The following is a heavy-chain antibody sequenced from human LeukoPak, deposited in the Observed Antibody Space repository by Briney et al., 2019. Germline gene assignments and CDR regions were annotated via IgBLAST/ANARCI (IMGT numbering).Heavy chain of an antibody. CDR1: GFTFSSYW. CDR3: ARGRERSSDY. CDR2: ITSDGRST. V-gene: IGHV3-74*01. J-gene: IGHJ4*02. Sequence: GGSLRLSCAASGFTFSSYWMHWVRQAPGKGLVWVSRITSDGRSTRYADSVKGRFTISRDNAKNTLYLQMNSLRADDTAVYYCARGRERSSDYWGQGTLVTVSS.